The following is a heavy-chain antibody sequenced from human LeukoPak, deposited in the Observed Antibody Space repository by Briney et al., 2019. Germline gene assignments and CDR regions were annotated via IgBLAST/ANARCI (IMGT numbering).Heavy chain of an antibody. D-gene: IGHD5-18*01. CDR3: VKAPTVAGSYGWFDP. V-gene: IGHV4-30-4*01. J-gene: IGHJ5*02. CDR2: IYSGGRT. CDR1: GGSITSGNNY. Sequence: PSETLSLTCTVSGGSITSGNNYWNWIRQSPGKGLEWIGFIYSGGRTNYNPFLRSRVVISADASKNQISLRVESMTAADTAVHYCVKAPTVAGSYGWFDPWGQGTLVTVSS.